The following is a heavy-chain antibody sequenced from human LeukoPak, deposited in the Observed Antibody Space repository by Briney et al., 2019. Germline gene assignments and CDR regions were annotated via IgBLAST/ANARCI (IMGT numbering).Heavy chain of an antibody. CDR2: IYHSGST. V-gene: IGHV4-4*02. D-gene: IGHD6-13*01. CDR3: AREIGAAVQYYFDY. Sequence: SETLSLTCAVSGGSISSSNWWSWVRQPPGKGLEWIGEIYHSGSTNYNPSLKSRVTISVDTSKNQFSLKLSSVTAADTAVYYCAREIGAAVQYYFDYWGQGTLVTVSS. CDR1: GGSISSSNW. J-gene: IGHJ4*02.